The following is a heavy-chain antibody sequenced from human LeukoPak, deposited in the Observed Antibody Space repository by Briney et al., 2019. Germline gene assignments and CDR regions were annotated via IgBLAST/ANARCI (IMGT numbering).Heavy chain of an antibody. CDR3: ARSRDYDILTE. CDR1: GCSLTSYW. Sequence: GESLKISCKGSGCSLTSYWSGGVRQLPGKGREGMGIIYPGDSDTKYSPSFQGQVTISADKSISTAYLQWSSLKASDTAMYYCARSRDYDILTEWGQGTLVTVSS. CDR2: IYPGDSDT. J-gene: IGHJ4*02. D-gene: IGHD3-9*01. V-gene: IGHV5-51*01.